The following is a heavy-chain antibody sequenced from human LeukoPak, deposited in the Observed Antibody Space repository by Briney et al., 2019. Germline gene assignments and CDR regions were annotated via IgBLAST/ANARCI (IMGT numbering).Heavy chain of an antibody. D-gene: IGHD3-10*01. V-gene: IGHV3-21*01. CDR2: ISSSSSYI. CDR1: GFTFSSYS. Sequence: GGSLRLSCAASGFTFSSYSMNWVRQAPGKGLEWVSSISSSSSYIYYADSVKGRFTIPRDNAKNSLYLQMNSLRAEDTAVYYCARDLYGSGSYLGYWGQGTLVTVSS. CDR3: ARDLYGSGSYLGY. J-gene: IGHJ4*02.